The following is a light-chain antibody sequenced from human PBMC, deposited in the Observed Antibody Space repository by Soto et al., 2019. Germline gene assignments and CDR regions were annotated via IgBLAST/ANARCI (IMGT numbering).Light chain of an antibody. Sequence: EIVLTQSPGTLSLSPGERATLSCRTSQSLSNNYLAWYQQKPGQAPRLLIYGASSRATGIPDRFSGSGSGTDFSLSISGLEPEDFAVYYCQQYSSLWTVGQGTNVDSK. V-gene: IGKV3-20*01. CDR3: QQYSSLWT. CDR1: QSLSNNY. CDR2: GAS. J-gene: IGKJ1*01.